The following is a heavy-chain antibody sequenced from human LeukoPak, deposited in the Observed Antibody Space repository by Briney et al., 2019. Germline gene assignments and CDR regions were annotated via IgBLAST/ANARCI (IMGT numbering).Heavy chain of an antibody. D-gene: IGHD3-22*01. J-gene: IGHJ4*01. CDR3: ASIVGPADY. CDR1: GGSFSGYY. V-gene: IGHV4-34*01. Sequence: SETLSLTCAAYGGSFSGYYWSWIRQPPGKGLEWIGEINHSGSTNYNPSLKSRVTISVDTSKNQFSLKLSSVTAADTAVYYCASIVGPADYWGHGTLVTVSS. CDR2: INHSGST.